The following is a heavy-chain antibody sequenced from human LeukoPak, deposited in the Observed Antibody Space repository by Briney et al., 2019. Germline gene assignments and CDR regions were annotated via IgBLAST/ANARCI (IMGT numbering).Heavy chain of an antibody. D-gene: IGHD5-12*01. CDR2: IYYSGST. CDR3: AKTQNPGVAPFDY. CDR1: GGSISGYY. Sequence: SETLSLTCTVSGGSISGYYWSWIRQPPGKGLEWIGYIYYSGSTNYNPSLKSRVTISGDTSKNQFSLKLSSMTAADTAIYYCAKTQNPGVAPFDYWGQGTLVTVSS. J-gene: IGHJ4*02. V-gene: IGHV4-59*08.